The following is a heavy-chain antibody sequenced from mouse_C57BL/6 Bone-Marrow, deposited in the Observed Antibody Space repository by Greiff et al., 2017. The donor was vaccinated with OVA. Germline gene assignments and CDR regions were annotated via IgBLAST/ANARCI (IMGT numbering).Heavy chain of an antibody. J-gene: IGHJ3*01. CDR1: GFNFKDYY. CDR2: IDPEDGET. CDR3: ARRGQDYGWFAY. Sequence: EVQLQQSGAELVKPGASVKLSCTASGFNFKDYYMHWVKQRTEQGLEWIGRIDPEDGETKYAPKFKGKATITADTSSNTAYLQLSSLTSEDTDVYYCARRGQDYGWFAYWGQGTLVTVSA. V-gene: IGHV14-2*01. D-gene: IGHD2-4*01.